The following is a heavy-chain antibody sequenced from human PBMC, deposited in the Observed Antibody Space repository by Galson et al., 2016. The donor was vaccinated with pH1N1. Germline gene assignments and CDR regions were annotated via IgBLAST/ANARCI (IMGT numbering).Heavy chain of an antibody. CDR1: GFTFSSYW. D-gene: IGHD6-6*01. V-gene: IGHV3-7*04. CDR3: ARSIAARDSY. J-gene: IGHJ4*02. CDR2: IRQGGGVI. Sequence: SLRLSCAASGFTFSSYWMTWVRQAPGKGLEWVANIRQGGGVIYYVDSVKGRFTISRDNAKNSLYLQMNSLRVEDTAVYFCARSIAARDSYWGQGTLVTVSS.